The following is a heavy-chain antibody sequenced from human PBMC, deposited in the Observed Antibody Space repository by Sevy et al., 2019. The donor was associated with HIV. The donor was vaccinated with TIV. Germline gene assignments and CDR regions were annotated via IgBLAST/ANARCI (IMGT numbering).Heavy chain of an antibody. Sequence: ASVKVSCKASGYTFTSYGISWVRQAPGQGLEWMGWISAYNGNTNYAQKLQGTVTMTTDTSTSTAYMELRSLRSDDTAVYYCARTARYDSSGYYIRDYFDYWGQGTLVTVSS. J-gene: IGHJ4*02. D-gene: IGHD3-22*01. CDR3: ARTARYDSSGYYIRDYFDY. V-gene: IGHV1-18*01. CDR2: ISAYNGNT. CDR1: GYTFTSYG.